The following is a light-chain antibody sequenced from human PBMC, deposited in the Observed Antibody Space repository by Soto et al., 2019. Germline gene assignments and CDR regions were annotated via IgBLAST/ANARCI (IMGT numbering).Light chain of an antibody. Sequence: EIVWTQSPATLSLSPGERATLSCRASQSVSSSLAWYQRKPGQAPRLLIYDASNRATGIPARFSGSGSGTDFTLTISRLEPEDFAVYFCGQFVSAPPRTFGQGTKVDIK. CDR2: DAS. V-gene: IGKV3-11*01. CDR1: QSVSSS. CDR3: GQFVSAPPRT. J-gene: IGKJ1*01.